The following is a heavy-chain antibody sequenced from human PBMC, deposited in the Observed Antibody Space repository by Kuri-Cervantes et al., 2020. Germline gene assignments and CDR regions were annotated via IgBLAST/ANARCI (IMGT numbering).Heavy chain of an antibody. V-gene: IGHV3-30*18. CDR3: AKEGTAQISSRYDS. D-gene: IGHD3-3*02. CDR1: GFTFSSYG. J-gene: IGHJ5*01. CDR2: ISSGGRIQ. Sequence: GGSLRLSCAASGFTFSSYGMQWVRQAPGKGLEWVAVISSGGRIQHYADSVKGRFTISRDNSKNTLYLQMSSLRGEDTAVYYCAKEGTAQISSRYDSWGQGVLITVSS.